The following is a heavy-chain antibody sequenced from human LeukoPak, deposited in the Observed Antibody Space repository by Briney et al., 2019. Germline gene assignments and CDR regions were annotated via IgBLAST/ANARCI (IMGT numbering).Heavy chain of an antibody. D-gene: IGHD3-3*01. V-gene: IGHV3-23*01. J-gene: IGHJ4*02. Sequence: GGSLRLSCAASGFTFSSYAMSWVRQAPVKGLEWVSAISGSGGSTYYADSVKGRFTISRDNSKNTLYLQMNSLRAEDTAVYYCAKVYDFWSGYWSYWGQGTLVTVSS. CDR1: GFTFSSYA. CDR3: AKVYDFWSGYWSY. CDR2: ISGSGGST.